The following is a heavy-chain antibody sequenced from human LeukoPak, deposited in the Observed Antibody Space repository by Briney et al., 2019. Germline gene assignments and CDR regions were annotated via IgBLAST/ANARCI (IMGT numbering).Heavy chain of an antibody. CDR2: ISSNGDST. J-gene: IGHJ4*02. CDR3: AKDSRSDYNFLGFGY. D-gene: IGHD1-26*01. Sequence: GGSLRLSCSASGFTFSSYAMHWVRQAPGKGLEYVSAISSNGDSTYYADSVKGRFTISRDNSKNTLYLQMNSLRAEDTAVYYCAKDSRSDYNFLGFGYWGQGTLVTVSS. CDR1: GFTFSSYA. V-gene: IGHV3-64*04.